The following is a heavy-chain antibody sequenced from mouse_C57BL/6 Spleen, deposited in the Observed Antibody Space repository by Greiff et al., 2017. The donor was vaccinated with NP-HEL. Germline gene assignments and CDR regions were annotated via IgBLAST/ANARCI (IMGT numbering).Heavy chain of an antibody. CDR2: INPSTGGT. V-gene: IGHV1-43*01. CDR3: ARAYDYDGYYFDY. J-gene: IGHJ2*01. Sequence: VQLKESGPELVKPGASVKISCKASGYSFTGYYMHWVKQSSEKSLEWIGEINPSTGGTSYNQKFKGKATLTVDKSSSTAYMQLKSLTSEDSAVYYCARAYDYDGYYFDYWGQGTTLTVSS. CDR1: GYSFTGYY. D-gene: IGHD2-4*01.